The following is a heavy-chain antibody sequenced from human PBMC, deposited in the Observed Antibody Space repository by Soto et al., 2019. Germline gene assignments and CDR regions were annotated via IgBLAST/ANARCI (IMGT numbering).Heavy chain of an antibody. CDR2: IDYSGST. D-gene: IGHD3-10*01. V-gene: IGHV4-59*01. J-gene: IGHJ3*02. CDR1: GGSIRSYY. Sequence: QVQLQESGPGLVKPSETLSLTCTVSGGSIRSYYWSWIRQPPGKGLEWIGYIDYSGSTNYNPSLKSRATLSVDTSKTQLSLKLRSVTAADTAVYYCASRYGSAFDIWGQGTMVTVSS. CDR3: ASRYGSAFDI.